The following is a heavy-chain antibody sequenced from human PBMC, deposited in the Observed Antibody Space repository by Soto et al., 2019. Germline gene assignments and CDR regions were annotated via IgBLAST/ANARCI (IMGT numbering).Heavy chain of an antibody. CDR1: GFPFSFYS. V-gene: IGHV3-48*02. CDR2: ITSTSSAI. CDR3: ARDGKGAEYPFGPSYFAS. D-gene: IGHD1-1*01. J-gene: IGHJ4*02. Sequence: GGSLRLSCAASGFPFSFYSMSWVRQAPGKGLEWISYITSTSSAINYADSMRGRFTISRDNGMQSLFLHMNSLRDEDTAVYYCARDGKGAEYPFGPSYFASWGQGALVTVSS.